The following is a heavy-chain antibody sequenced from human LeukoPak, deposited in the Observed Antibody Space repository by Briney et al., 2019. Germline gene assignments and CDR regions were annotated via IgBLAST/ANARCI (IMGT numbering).Heavy chain of an antibody. Sequence: RGSLRLSCAASGFTFSSYGMHWVRQAPGKGLEWVAVISYDGSNKYYADSVKGRFTISRDNSKNTLYLQMNSLRAEDTAVYYCAKAQLGPGAYGMDVWGQGTTVTVSS. D-gene: IGHD7-27*01. CDR1: GFTFSSYG. CDR3: AKAQLGPGAYGMDV. J-gene: IGHJ6*02. CDR2: ISYDGSNK. V-gene: IGHV3-30*18.